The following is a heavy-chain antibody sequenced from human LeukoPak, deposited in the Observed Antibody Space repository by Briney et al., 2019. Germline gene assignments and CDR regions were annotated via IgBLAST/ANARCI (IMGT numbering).Heavy chain of an antibody. CDR1: GGSFSGYC. Sequence: SETLPLTCAVYGGSFSGYCWSWIRQPPGKGLEWIGDISHIGSTNYYPSLKSRVTMSVDMSKNQLCLKLGSVTAADTAVYSCARGEGGLTIFGVPHPYDHWGQGTLVSVS. J-gene: IGHJ4*02. CDR3: ARGEGGLTIFGVPHPYDH. V-gene: IGHV4-34*01. D-gene: IGHD3-3*01. CDR2: ISHIGST.